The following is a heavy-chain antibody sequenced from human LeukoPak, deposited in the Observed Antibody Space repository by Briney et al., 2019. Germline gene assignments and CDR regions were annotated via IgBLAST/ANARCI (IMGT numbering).Heavy chain of an antibody. J-gene: IGHJ5*02. CDR3: ARDLALLRFPNWFDP. Sequence: GGSLRLSCAASGFTFSSYAMHWVRQAPGKGLEWVAVISYDGSNKYYADSVKGRFTISRDNAKNSLYLQMNSLRAEDTAVYYCARDLALLRFPNWFDPWGQGTLVTVSS. CDR2: ISYDGSNK. CDR1: GFTFSSYA. V-gene: IGHV3-30-3*01. D-gene: IGHD3-3*01.